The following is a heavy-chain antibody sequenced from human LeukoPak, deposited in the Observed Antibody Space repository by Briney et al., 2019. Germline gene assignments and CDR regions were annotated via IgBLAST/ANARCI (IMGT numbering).Heavy chain of an antibody. J-gene: IGHJ4*02. CDR1: GGSISSSSYC. D-gene: IGHD1-26*01. CDR3: AVSGSSPVLCSY. Sequence: PSETLSLTCTVSGGSISSSSYCWGWIRQPPGKGLEWIGSIYYSGSTYYNPSLKSRVTISVDTSKNQFSLKLSSVTAADTAVYYCAVSGSSPVLCSYWGQGTLVTVSS. CDR2: IYYSGST. V-gene: IGHV4-39*01.